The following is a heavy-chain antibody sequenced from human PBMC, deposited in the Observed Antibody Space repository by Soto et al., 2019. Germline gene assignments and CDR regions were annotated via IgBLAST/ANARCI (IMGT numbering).Heavy chain of an antibody. CDR2: ISYDGSNK. CDR3: GGGWYYFDY. V-gene: IGHV3-30*03. J-gene: IGHJ4*02. CDR1: GFTFSNYG. Sequence: QVQLVESGGGVVQPGRSLRLSFAASGFTFSNYGMHWVRQAPGKGLEWVAVISYDGSNKYYADSVKGRFTISRDNSKNTLYLQMNSLRAEDTAVYYCGGGWYYFDYWGQGTLVTVSS. D-gene: IGHD6-19*01.